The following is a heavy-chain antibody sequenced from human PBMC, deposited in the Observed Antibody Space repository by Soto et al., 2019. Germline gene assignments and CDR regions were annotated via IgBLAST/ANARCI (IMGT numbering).Heavy chain of an antibody. J-gene: IGHJ4*02. D-gene: IGHD2-21*02. CDR1: GGSISSSSYY. CDR3: ARLGRSGTVTALPRYYFDY. Sequence: PSETLSLTCTVSGGSISSSSYYWGWIRQPPGKGLEWIGSIYYSGSTYYNPSLKSRVTISVDTSKNQFSLKLSSVTAADTAVYYCARLGRSGTVTALPRYYFDYWGQGTLVTVSS. V-gene: IGHV4-39*01. CDR2: IYYSGST.